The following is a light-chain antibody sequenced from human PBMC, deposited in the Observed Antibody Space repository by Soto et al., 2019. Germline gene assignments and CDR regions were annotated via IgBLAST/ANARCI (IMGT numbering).Light chain of an antibody. CDR3: QTWGTGIWV. CDR1: SGHGSYA. J-gene: IGLJ3*02. V-gene: IGLV4-69*02. CDR2: LNSDGSH. Sequence: QLVLTQSPSASASLGASVNLTCTLSSGHGSYAIAWHQQQPEKGPRYLMKLNSDGSHNKGDGIPDRFSGSSSGAERYLTISSLQSEDEADYYCQTWGTGIWVFGGGTKVTVL.